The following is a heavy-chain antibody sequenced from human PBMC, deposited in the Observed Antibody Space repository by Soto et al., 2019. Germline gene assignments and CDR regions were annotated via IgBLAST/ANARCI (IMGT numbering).Heavy chain of an antibody. CDR3: AKDTATAITSYYFYGMDV. V-gene: IGHV3-30*18. J-gene: IGHJ6*02. CDR1: GFIFSTYG. D-gene: IGHD5-12*01. Sequence: QMQLVESGGGVVQPGRSLRVSCEASGFIFSTYGMHWVRQAPGKGLEWAAVISYDGRNKYYADSVRGRFTISRDNSKNTLHLQMNSLRGEDTAVYYCAKDTATAITSYYFYGMDVWGQGTTVTVSS. CDR2: ISYDGRNK.